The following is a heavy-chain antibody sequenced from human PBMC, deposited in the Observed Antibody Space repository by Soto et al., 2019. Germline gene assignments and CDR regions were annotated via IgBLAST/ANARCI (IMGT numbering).Heavy chain of an antibody. Sequence: SETLSLTCTVSGGSISSYYWSWIRQPPGKGLEWIGYIYYSGSTNYNPSLKSRVTISVDTSKNQFSLKLSSVTAADTAVYYCARHRGVWGPITGHYYYYYMDVWGKGTTVTVSS. CDR2: IYYSGST. J-gene: IGHJ6*03. CDR3: ARHRGVWGPITGHYYYYYMDV. CDR1: GGSISSYY. D-gene: IGHD3-10*01. V-gene: IGHV4-59*08.